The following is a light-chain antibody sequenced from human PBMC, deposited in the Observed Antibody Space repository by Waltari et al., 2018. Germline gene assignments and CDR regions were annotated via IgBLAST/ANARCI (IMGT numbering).Light chain of an antibody. J-gene: IGKJ4*01. Sequence: DIQMTQSPSSLSASVGDRVSIACRASQYISDYLNLYQQKPGKAPKLLISAASSLQSGVPSRFSGSGSGTVFTLTISNLQPEDFATYYCQQSKNAPLTFGGGTRVEI. CDR2: AAS. CDR3: QQSKNAPLT. V-gene: IGKV1-39*01. CDR1: QYISDY.